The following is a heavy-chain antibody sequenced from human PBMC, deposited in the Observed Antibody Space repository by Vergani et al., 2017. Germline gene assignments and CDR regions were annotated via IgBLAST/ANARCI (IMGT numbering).Heavy chain of an antibody. V-gene: IGHV4-38-2*02. CDR1: NHSISRGYF. CDR3: VRDPWESGGPYSGC. D-gene: IGHD2-15*01. J-gene: IGHJ4*02. CDR2: ISHSGYT. Sequence: QLQLQESGPGLVKPSETLSLSCSVSNHSISRGYFWGWIRQSPGKGLEWIGSISHSGYTFYSPSLKSRVSMSVDTSKNQFSLRVNSVTAADTAVYYCVRDPWESGGPYSGCWGRGTLVSVSS.